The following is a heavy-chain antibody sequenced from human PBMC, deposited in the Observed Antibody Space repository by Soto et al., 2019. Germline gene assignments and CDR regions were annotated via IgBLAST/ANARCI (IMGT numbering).Heavy chain of an antibody. D-gene: IGHD2-15*01. V-gene: IGHV3-7*01. Sequence: GGSLRLSCAASGFTFSSYWMSWVRQAPGKGLEWVANIKQDGSEKYYVDSVKGRFTISRDNAKNSLYLQMNSLRAEDTAVYYCARDGRYCSGGSCYHGYYYYYMDVWGKGTTFTVSS. CDR1: GFTFSSYW. J-gene: IGHJ6*03. CDR2: IKQDGSEK. CDR3: ARDGRYCSGGSCYHGYYYYYMDV.